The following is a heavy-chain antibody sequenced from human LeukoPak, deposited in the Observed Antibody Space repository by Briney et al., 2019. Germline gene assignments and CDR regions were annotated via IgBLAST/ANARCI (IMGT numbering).Heavy chain of an antibody. CDR1: GGSFSGYY. J-gene: IGHJ4*02. V-gene: IGHV4-34*01. CDR2: INHSGST. D-gene: IGHD6-19*01. CDR3: ARERGWLYYFDY. Sequence: SETLSLTCAVYGGSFSGYYWSWIRQPPGKGLEWIGEINHSGSTNYNPSLKSRVTISVDTSKNQFSLKLSSVTAADTAVYYCARERGWLYYFDYWGQGTLVTVSS.